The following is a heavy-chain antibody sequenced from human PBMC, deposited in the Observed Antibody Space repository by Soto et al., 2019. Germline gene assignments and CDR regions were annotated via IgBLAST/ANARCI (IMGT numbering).Heavy chain of an antibody. Sequence: QEQLQESGPGLVKPSETLSLTCTVSGGSISTYYYSWIRQPPGKGLEWIGYIYYSGSTKYNPSLKSRATISVDPSKNQFSLKLRSVTAADTAVYYCAKGDWYFDLWGRGTLVSVSS. CDR1: GGSISTYY. CDR2: IYYSGST. V-gene: IGHV4-59*01. J-gene: IGHJ2*01. CDR3: AKGDWYFDL.